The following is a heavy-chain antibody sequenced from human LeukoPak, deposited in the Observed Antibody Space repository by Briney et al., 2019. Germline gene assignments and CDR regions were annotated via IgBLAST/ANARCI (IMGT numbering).Heavy chain of an antibody. V-gene: IGHV4-59*07. CDR2: IYHSGST. D-gene: IGHD2-15*01. CDR3: VRLRWELLAPYFDH. Sequence: SYTLSLTCSVSTDSTNTYYWSWIRQSPGKGLEWIGHIYHSGSTDYNPSFKSRVTISIAMSKKEFPLKLTSVTVADTAMYYCVRLRWELLAPYFDHWGQGAFVIVSS. CDR1: TDSTNTYY. J-gene: IGHJ4*02.